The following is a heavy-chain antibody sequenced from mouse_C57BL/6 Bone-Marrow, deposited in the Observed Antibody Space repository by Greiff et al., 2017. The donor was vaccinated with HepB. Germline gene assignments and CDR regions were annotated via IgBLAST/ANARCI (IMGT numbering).Heavy chain of an antibody. Sequence: VQLVESGPGLVQPSQSLSITCTVSGFSLTSYGVHWVRQSPGKGLEWLGVIWRGGSTDYNAAFMSRLSITKDNSKSQVFFKMNSLQADDTAIYYCAKKAGNYYAMDYWGQGTSVTVSS. V-gene: IGHV2-5*01. D-gene: IGHD4-1*01. J-gene: IGHJ4*01. CDR3: AKKAGNYYAMDY. CDR1: GFSLTSYG. CDR2: IWRGGST.